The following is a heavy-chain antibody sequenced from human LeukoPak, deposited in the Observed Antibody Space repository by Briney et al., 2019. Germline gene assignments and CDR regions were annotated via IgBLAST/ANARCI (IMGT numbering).Heavy chain of an antibody. V-gene: IGHV4-39*07. CDR3: ARDGYSGNDGL. D-gene: IGHD5-12*01. Sequence: PSETLSLTCTVSGDSISSSNCYWGWIRQPPGKGLEWIGSIYFSGGTYYNASLKSRVTISVDTSKNQFSLKLTSVTAADTAVYYCARDGYSGNDGLWGQGTLVTVSS. CDR1: GDSISSSNCY. J-gene: IGHJ4*02. CDR2: IYFSGGT.